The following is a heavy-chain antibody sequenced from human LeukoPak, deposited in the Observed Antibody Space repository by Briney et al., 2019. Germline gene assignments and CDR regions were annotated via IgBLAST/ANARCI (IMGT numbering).Heavy chain of an antibody. CDR2: INHSGST. J-gene: IGHJ4*02. Sequence: SETLSLTCTVSGGSISSYYWSWIRQPPGKGLEWIGEINHSGSTNYNPSLKSRVTISVDTSKNQFSLKLSSVTAADTAVYYCARLPTRGRYFVAKPPLDYWGQGTLVTVSS. CDR3: ARLPTRGRYFVAKPPLDY. V-gene: IGHV4-34*01. CDR1: GGSISSYY. D-gene: IGHD3-9*01.